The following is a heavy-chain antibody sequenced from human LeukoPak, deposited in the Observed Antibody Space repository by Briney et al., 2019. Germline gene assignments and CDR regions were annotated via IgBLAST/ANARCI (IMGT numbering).Heavy chain of an antibody. CDR3: ARAEQMYYYDSSGYYGSDWFDP. V-gene: IGHV4-59*01. CDR1: GGSISSYY. J-gene: IGHJ5*02. Sequence: SETLSLTCTVSGGSISSYYWSWIRQPPGKGLEWIGYIYYSGSTNYNPSLKSRVTISVDTSKNQFSLKLSSVTAADTAVYYCARAEQMYYYDSSGYYGSDWFDPWAREPWSPSPQ. D-gene: IGHD3-22*01. CDR2: IYYSGST.